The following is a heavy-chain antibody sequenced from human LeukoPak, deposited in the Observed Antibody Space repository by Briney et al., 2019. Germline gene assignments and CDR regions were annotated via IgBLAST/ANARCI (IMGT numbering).Heavy chain of an antibody. D-gene: IGHD4-23*01. CDR3: ARGRPLDYGGNSIYFDY. J-gene: IGHJ4*02. CDR1: GFTFSSYW. Sequence: GGSMRLSCPASGFTFSSYWMSWVRQAPGKGLEWVANIKQDGSEKYYVDSVKGRFTISRDNAKNSLYLQMNSLRVEDMAVCYCARGRPLDYGGNSIYFDYWGQGTLVTVSS. CDR2: IKQDGSEK. V-gene: IGHV3-7*01.